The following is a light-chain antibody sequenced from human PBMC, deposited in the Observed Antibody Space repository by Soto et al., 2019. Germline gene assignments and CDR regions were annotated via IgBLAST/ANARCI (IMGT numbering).Light chain of an antibody. CDR1: QSVSSN. CDR3: QQYNNWPPLMYT. Sequence: EIVMTQSPATLSVSPGERATLSRRASQSVSSNLAWYQQKPGQAPRLLIYGASTRATGIPARFSGSGSGTEFTLTISSLQSEDFAVYYCQQYNNWPPLMYTFGQGTKLEIK. V-gene: IGKV3-15*01. CDR2: GAS. J-gene: IGKJ2*01.